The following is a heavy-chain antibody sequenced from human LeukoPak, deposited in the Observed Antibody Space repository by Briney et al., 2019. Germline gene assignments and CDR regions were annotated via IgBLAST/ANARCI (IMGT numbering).Heavy chain of an antibody. CDR2: IYYIGST. CDR3: ARSSGASGTFDY. V-gene: IGHV4-39*07. CDR1: GGSISSSSYY. D-gene: IGHD3-10*01. Sequence: SETLSLTCTVSGGSISSSSYYWGWIRQPPGKGLEWIGHIYYIGSTDYNPSLKSRVTISVDTSKNQFSLKLTSVTAADTAVYFCARSSGASGTFDYWGQGTLVTVSS. J-gene: IGHJ4*02.